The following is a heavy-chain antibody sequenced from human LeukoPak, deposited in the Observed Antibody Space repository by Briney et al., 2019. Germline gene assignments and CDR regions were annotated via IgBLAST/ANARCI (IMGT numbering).Heavy chain of an antibody. CDR3: ASSQKGIVVVTSAFDI. CDR2: IYHSGST. D-gene: IGHD2-21*02. Sequence: PSETLSLTCTVSGYSISSGYYWGWIRQPPGKGLEWIGSIYHSGSTYYNPSLKSRVTISVDTSKNQFSLKLSSVTAADTAVYYCASSQKGIVVVTSAFDIWGQGTMVTVSS. J-gene: IGHJ3*02. V-gene: IGHV4-38-2*02. CDR1: GYSISSGYY.